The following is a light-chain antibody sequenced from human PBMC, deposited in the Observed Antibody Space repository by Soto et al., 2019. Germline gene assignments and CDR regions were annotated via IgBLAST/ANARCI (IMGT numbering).Light chain of an antibody. J-gene: IGLJ1*01. CDR3: SSYTSTMTNV. CDR1: SSDVGGFNS. V-gene: IGLV2-14*03. CDR2: DVV. Sequence: ALTQPASVSGSPGQSITISCTGTSSDVGGFNSVSWYQLRPGTAPKLILYDVVDRPSGVSYRFSGSKSGNTASLTISGLQVADEADYFCSSYTSTMTNVFGSGTKVTVL.